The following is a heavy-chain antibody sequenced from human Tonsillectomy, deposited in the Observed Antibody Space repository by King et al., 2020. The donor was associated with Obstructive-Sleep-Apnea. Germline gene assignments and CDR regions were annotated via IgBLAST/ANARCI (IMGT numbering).Heavy chain of an antibody. CDR3: ARGYCSSTSCYGAGYYYYYGMDV. V-gene: IGHV4-34*01. CDR2: INHSGST. CDR1: GGSFSGYY. D-gene: IGHD2-2*01. J-gene: IGHJ6*02. Sequence: VQLQQWGAGLLKPSETLSLTCAVYGGSFSGYYWSWIRQPPGKGLEWIGEINHSGSTNYNPSLKSRVTISVDTSKNRFSLKLSSVTAADTAVYYCARGYCSSTSCYGAGYYYYYGMDVWGQGTTVTVSS.